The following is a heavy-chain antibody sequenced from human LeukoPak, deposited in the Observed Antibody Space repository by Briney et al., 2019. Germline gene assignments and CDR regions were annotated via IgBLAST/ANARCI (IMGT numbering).Heavy chain of an antibody. CDR2: INSDGSGT. J-gene: IGHJ5*02. V-gene: IGHV3-74*01. Sequence: GGSLRLSCVASGVTFGTRWMHWVRQVPGEGLAWVSRINSDGSGTNYADSVKGRFTISRDNAKNTLYLHMNSLRAEDTAVYYCARLIAAAGTGWFDPWGQGTLVTVSS. CDR1: GVTFGTRW. CDR3: ARLIAAAGTGWFDP. D-gene: IGHD6-13*01.